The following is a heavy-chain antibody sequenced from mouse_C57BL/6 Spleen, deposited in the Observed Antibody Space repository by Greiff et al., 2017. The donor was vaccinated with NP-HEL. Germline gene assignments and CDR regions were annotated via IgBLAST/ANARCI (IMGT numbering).Heavy chain of an antibody. V-gene: IGHV1-64*01. J-gene: IGHJ3*01. CDR1: GYTFTSYW. CDR2: IHPNSGST. D-gene: IGHD2-1*01. CDR3: ARASTLGGFAY. Sequence: VQLQQPGAELVKPGASVKLSCKASGYTFTSYWMHWVKQRPGQGLEWIGMIHPNSGSTNYNEKFKSKATLTVDKSSSTAYMQLSSLTSEDSAVYYCARASTLGGFAYWGQGTLVTVSA.